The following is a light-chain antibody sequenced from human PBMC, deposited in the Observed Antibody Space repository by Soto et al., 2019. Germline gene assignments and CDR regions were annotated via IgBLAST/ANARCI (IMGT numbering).Light chain of an antibody. CDR2: GAS. Sequence: EIVLTQSPGTLSLSPGERATLSCRASQSVGSRFLAWYQQKPGQAPRLLIYGASNRATGIPDRFSGSGSGTDFTLTISRLEPEDFAVYYCQRFDGSPFTFGPGTKVDIK. CDR1: QSVGSRF. V-gene: IGKV3-20*01. J-gene: IGKJ3*01. CDR3: QRFDGSPFT.